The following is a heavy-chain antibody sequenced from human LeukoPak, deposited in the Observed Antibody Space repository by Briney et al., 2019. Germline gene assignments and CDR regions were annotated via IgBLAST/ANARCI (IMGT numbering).Heavy chain of an antibody. CDR3: ARDWGSRYSSGWYGDFDY. Sequence: GGSLRLSCAASGFTFSNYAMHWVRQAPGKGLEWVAVISYDGSDKYYADSVKGRFTISRDNSKNTLYLQMNSLRPEDTAVYYCARDWGSRYSSGWYGDFDYWGQGTLVTVSS. V-gene: IGHV3-30-3*01. CDR2: ISYDGSDK. D-gene: IGHD6-19*01. CDR1: GFTFSNYA. J-gene: IGHJ4*02.